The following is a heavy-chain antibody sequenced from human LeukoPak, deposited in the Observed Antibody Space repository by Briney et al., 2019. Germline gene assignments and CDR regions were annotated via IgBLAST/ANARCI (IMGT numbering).Heavy chain of an antibody. CDR3: AKDQYTYGLGFYTFDS. D-gene: IGHD5-18*01. J-gene: IGHJ4*02. CDR1: GLTFSSYD. V-gene: IGHV3-33*03. CDR2: IRYDVSSK. Sequence: GGSLRLSCAASGLTFSSYDMHWVRQAPGKGLEGVAVIRYDVSSKYYSESVKGRFTISRDNSKNTLYLQMNSLRADDTALYYCAKDQYTYGLGFYTFDSWGQGTLVTVSS.